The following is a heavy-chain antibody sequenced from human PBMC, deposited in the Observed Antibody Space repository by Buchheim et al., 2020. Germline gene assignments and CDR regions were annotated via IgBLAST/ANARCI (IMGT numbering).Heavy chain of an antibody. CDR1: GFTFSSYG. J-gene: IGHJ4*02. V-gene: IGHV3-30*02. D-gene: IGHD3-22*01. CDR2: IRYDGSNK. CDR3: AKLLLYDSRGYSV. Sequence: QVQLVESGGGVVQPGRSLRLSCAASGFTFSSYGMHWVRQAPGKGLEWVAFIRYDGSNKYYADSVKGRFTISRDNSKNTLYRQMNSLRAEDTAVYYCAKLLLYDSRGYSVWGQGTL.